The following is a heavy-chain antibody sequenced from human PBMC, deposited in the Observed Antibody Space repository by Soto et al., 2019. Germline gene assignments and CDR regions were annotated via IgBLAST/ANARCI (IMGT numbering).Heavy chain of an antibody. D-gene: IGHD1-20*01. V-gene: IGHV3-66*01. CDR3: ASILPRITGTTSTFDI. CDR2: IYSGGST. Sequence: EVQLVESGGGLVQPGGSLRLSCAASGFTVSSNYMSWVRQAPGKGLEWVSVIYSGGSTYYADSVKGRFTISRDNSKNTLYLQMNSLRAEDTAVYYCASILPRITGTTSTFDIWGQGTMVTVSS. CDR1: GFTVSSNY. J-gene: IGHJ3*02.